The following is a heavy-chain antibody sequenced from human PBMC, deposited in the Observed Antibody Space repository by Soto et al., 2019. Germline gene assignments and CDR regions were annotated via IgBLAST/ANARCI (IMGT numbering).Heavy chain of an antibody. V-gene: IGHV5-51*01. CDR1: GYSFTSYW. CDR3: ARGGYYYGSGSYEYYYYGMHV. D-gene: IGHD3-10*01. Sequence: GESLKISCKGSGYSFTSYWIGWVRQMPGKGLEWMGIIYPGDSDTRYSPSFQGQVTISADKSISTAYLQWSSLKASDTAMYYCARGGYYYGSGSYEYYYYGMHVSGPGTTLTV. J-gene: IGHJ6*02. CDR2: IYPGDSDT.